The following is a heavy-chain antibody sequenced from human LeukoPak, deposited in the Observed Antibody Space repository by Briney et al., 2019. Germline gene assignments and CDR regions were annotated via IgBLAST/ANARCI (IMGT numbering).Heavy chain of an antibody. CDR1: GFTFSSYG. J-gene: IGHJ4*02. D-gene: IGHD2-15*01. Sequence: GGSLRLSCAASGFTFSSYGLHWVRQAPGQGLEWVAVISYDGSDKYYADSVKGRFTISRDNSKNTLYLQMNSLRAEDTAVYYCAKGVGAANPNFDYWGQGTLVTVSS. CDR2: ISYDGSDK. CDR3: AKGVGAANPNFDY. V-gene: IGHV3-30*18.